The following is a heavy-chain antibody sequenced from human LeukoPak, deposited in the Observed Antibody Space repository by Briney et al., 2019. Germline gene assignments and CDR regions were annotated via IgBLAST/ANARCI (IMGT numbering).Heavy chain of an antibody. V-gene: IGHV1-2*02. J-gene: IGHJ5*02. Sequence: ASVKVSCKASGYTFTDYFIHWMRQAPGQGLEWMGWMNPNSGGTKYAEKFQGRVTMSRDTSISTAYMELSRLRSDDTAVYYCTKVGFNAWGQGTLVTVSS. CDR1: GYTFTDYF. CDR3: TKVGFNA. CDR2: MNPNSGGT.